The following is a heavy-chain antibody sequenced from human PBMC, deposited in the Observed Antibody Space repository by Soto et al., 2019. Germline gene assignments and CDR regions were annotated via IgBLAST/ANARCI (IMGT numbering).Heavy chain of an antibody. CDR3: ARSVSYYYYYGMDV. CDR2: INAGNGNT. Sequence: ASVKVSCKASGYTFTSYAMHWVRQAPGQRLEWMGWINAGNGNTKYSQKFQGRVTITRDTSASTAYMELSSLRSEDTAVYYCARSVSYYYYYGMDVWGQGTTVTVSS. J-gene: IGHJ6*02. V-gene: IGHV1-3*01. D-gene: IGHD2-8*01. CDR1: GYTFTSYA.